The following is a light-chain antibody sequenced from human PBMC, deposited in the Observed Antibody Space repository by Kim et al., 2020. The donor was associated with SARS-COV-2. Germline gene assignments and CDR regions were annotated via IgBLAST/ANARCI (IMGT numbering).Light chain of an antibody. Sequence: CLGERGTLSCRASQSVYGYLAWYQHKPGQAPRLLIHGVSIRATGVPARFSGDGFATDFTLTINSLQSEDFAVYYCQNYNDWPSWSFGPGTKVDIK. J-gene: IGKJ1*01. CDR3: QNYNDWPSWS. CDR2: GVS. CDR1: QSVYGY. V-gene: IGKV3-15*01.